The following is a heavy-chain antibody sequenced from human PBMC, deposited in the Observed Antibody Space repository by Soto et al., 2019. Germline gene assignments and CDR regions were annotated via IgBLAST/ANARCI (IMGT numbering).Heavy chain of an antibody. V-gene: IGHV1-2*02. Sequence: QVQLVQSGAELKEPGDSVRVSCEASGYPFTAYYIHWVRQAPGQGLEWMGWINPRFGDTSYAQDFQGRVSMTRDTSIRTVYMELSRLTSDDTAIYYCARNMDYYYGPGSGNGHGFWGQGTTVTVFS. CDR3: ARNMDYYYGPGSGNGHGF. J-gene: IGHJ6*02. CDR1: GYPFTAYY. D-gene: IGHD3-10*01. CDR2: INPRFGDT.